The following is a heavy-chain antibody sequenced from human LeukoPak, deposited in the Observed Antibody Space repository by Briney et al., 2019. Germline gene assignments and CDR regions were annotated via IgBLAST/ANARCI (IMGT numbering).Heavy chain of an antibody. CDR1: GGSISSGSYY. CDR3: ARDRTYSYGYRYYMDV. J-gene: IGHJ6*03. CDR2: IYTSGST. D-gene: IGHD5-18*01. Sequence: SQTLSLTCTVSGGSISSGSYYWSWIRHPAGKGLEWIGRIYTSGSTNYNPSLKSRVTISVDTSKNQFSLKLSSVTAADTAVYYCARDRTYSYGYRYYMDVWGKGTTVTISS. V-gene: IGHV4-61*02.